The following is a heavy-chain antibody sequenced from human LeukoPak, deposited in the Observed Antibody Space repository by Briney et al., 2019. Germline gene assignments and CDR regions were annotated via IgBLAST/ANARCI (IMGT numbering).Heavy chain of an antibody. Sequence: PGRSLRLSCAASGFTFSSYDMHWVRQVTGKGLEWVSTVATAGDTYYPDSVRGRFTISRENAQNSLYLQMNGLRAGDTAIYYCARGYYDSASRPVVFEYWGQGTLVTVSS. V-gene: IGHV3-13*01. CDR2: VATAGDT. J-gene: IGHJ4*02. CDR3: ARGYYDSASRPVVFEY. CDR1: GFTFSSYD. D-gene: IGHD3-10*01.